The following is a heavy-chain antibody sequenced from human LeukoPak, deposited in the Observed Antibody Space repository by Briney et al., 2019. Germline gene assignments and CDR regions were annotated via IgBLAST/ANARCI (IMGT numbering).Heavy chain of an antibody. D-gene: IGHD1-26*01. Sequence: ASVKVSCKASGYTFTSYAMHWVRQAPGQRLEWMGWINAGNGNTKYSREFQGRVTITRDTSASTAYMELSSLRSEDMAVYYCAREGQWELRRVLYYWGQGTLVTVSS. CDR3: AREGQWELRRVLYY. CDR1: GYTFTSYA. J-gene: IGHJ4*02. V-gene: IGHV1-3*03. CDR2: INAGNGNT.